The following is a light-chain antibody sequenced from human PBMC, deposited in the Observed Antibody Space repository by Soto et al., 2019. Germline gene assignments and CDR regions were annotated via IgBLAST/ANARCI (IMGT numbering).Light chain of an antibody. CDR3: QQYNSYSPWT. CDR1: QSISSW. J-gene: IGKJ1*01. CDR2: DAS. Sequence: DIQMTQSPSTLSASVGDRVTITCRASQSISSWLAWYQQKPGKAPKLLIYDASSLDSGVPSRFSASASGIAFTHTIGSLQPDAFAAYYCQQYNSYSPWTFGQGTKVESK. V-gene: IGKV1-5*01.